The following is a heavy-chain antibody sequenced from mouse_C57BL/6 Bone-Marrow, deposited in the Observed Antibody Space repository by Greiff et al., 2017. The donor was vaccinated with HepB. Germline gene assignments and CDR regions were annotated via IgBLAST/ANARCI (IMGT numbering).Heavy chain of an antibody. Sequence: QVQLKQPGAELVKPGASVKLSCKASGYTFTSYWMHWVKQRPGQGLEWIGMIHPNSGSTNYNEKFKSKATLTVDKSSSTAYMQLSSLTSEDSAVYYCARKGTTGGYWGQGTTLTVSS. CDR1: GYTFTSYW. CDR2: IHPNSGST. CDR3: ARKGTTGGY. J-gene: IGHJ2*01. D-gene: IGHD1-1*01. V-gene: IGHV1-64*01.